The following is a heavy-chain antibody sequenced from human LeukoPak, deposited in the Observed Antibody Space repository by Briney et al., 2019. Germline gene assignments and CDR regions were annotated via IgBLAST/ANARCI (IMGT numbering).Heavy chain of an antibody. CDR1: GYSFTDHS. J-gene: IGHJ6*02. Sequence: ASVKVSCKASGYSFTDHSMHWVRQAPGQGLEWMGWINPNSGGTNYAQKFQGRVTMTRDPSISTAYMELSRLRSDDTAVYYCARDLAGTTSRYNCYAMDVWGQGTTVTVSS. CDR3: ARDLAGTTSRYNCYAMDV. V-gene: IGHV1-2*02. D-gene: IGHD1-7*01. CDR2: INPNSGGT.